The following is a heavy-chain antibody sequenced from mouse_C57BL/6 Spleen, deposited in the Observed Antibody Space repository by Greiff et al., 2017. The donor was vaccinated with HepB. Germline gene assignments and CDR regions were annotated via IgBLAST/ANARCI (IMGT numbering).Heavy chain of an antibody. CDR2: ISYDGSN. D-gene: IGHD2-4*01. Sequence: DVKLQESGPGLVKPSQSLSLTCSVTGYSITSGYYWNWIRQFPGNKLEWMGYISYDGSNNYNPSLKNRISITRDTSKNQFFLKLNSVTTEDTATYYCARAVYYDDDAGVYAMDYWGQGTSVTVSS. CDR3: ARAVYYDDDAGVYAMDY. V-gene: IGHV3-6*01. J-gene: IGHJ4*01. CDR1: GYSITSGYY.